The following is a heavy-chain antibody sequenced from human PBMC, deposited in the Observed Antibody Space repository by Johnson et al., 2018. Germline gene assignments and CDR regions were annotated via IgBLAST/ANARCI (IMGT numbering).Heavy chain of an antibody. D-gene: IGHD6-13*01. CDR1: GFRFSSFG. CDR2: ISRSSSTI. J-gene: IGHJ6*02. Sequence: VQLVQSGGGVVQXGRSXRLXCAASGFRFSSFGMNWARQAPGKGLEWVSHISRSSSTIYYAASVKDRFTISRDNGKNSLYLQMNSLRDEDTAVYYCARVDSSYYVYYSMDVWGQGTTVTVSS. CDR3: ARVDSSYYVYYSMDV. V-gene: IGHV3-48*02.